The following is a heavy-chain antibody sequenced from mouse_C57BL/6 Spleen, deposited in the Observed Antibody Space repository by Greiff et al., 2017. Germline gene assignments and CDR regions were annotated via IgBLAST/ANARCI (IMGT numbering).Heavy chain of an antibody. V-gene: IGHV5-4*01. CDR3: ARGGYYGSIHYYAMDY. J-gene: IGHJ4*01. D-gene: IGHD1-1*01. CDR1: GFTFSSYA. CDR2: ISDGGSYT. Sequence: EVQVVESGGGLVKPGGSLKLSCAASGFTFSSYAMSWVRQTPEKRLEWVATISDGGSYTYYPDNVKGRFTISRDNAKNNLYLQMSHLKSEDTAMYYCARGGYYGSIHYYAMDYWGQGTSVTVSS.